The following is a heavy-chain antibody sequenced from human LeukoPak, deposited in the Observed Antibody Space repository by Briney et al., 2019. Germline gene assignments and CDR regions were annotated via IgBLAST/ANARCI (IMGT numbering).Heavy chain of an antibody. CDR2: ISYDGSNK. D-gene: IGHD3-9*01. Sequence: GSLRLSCAASGFTFSSYAMHWVRQAPGKGLEWVAVISYDGSNKYYADSVKGRFTISRDNSKNTLYLQMNSLRAEDTAVYYCAKVRIRYFDSPFDYWGQGTLVTVSS. CDR3: AKVRIRYFDSPFDY. J-gene: IGHJ4*02. V-gene: IGHV3-30-3*01. CDR1: GFTFSSYA.